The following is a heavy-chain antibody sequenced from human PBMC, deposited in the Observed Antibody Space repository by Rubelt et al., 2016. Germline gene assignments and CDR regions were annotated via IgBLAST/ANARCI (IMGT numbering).Heavy chain of an antibody. J-gene: IGHJ5*02. D-gene: IGHD5-12*01. CDR2: IYHSGST. CDR3: ARMMISGYDLGWFDP. V-gene: IGHV4-4*02. CDR1: GGSISSSNW. Sequence: QVQLQESGPGLVKPSGTLSLTCAVSGGSISSSNWWSWVRQPPGKGLEWIGEIYHSGSTNYNPSLKGRVTISVDTSKNQFSLKLSSVTAADTAVYYCARMMISGYDLGWFDPWGQGTLVTVSS.